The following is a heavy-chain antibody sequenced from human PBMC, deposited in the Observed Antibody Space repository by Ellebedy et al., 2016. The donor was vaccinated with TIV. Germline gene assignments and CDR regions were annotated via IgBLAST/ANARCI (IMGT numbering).Heavy chain of an antibody. D-gene: IGHD6-6*01. CDR3: IFKGMSARLY. V-gene: IGHV3-53*01. J-gene: IGHJ1*01. CDR1: GFTVSSNF. CDR2: IYGGGTI. Sequence: GESLKISCAASGFTVSSNFMTWVRQAPGKGLEWVSVIYGGGTIRYADSVKGRFTVSRDNSKNTLFLQVNSLRAEDTAVYYCIFKGMSARLYWGQGTLVTVSS.